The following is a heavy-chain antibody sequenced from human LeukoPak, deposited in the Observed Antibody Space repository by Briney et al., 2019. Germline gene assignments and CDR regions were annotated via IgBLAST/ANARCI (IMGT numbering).Heavy chain of an antibody. D-gene: IGHD5-12*01. J-gene: IGHJ4*02. V-gene: IGHV3-74*01. Sequence: GGSLRLSCAASGFTVSSNYMSWVRQAPGKGLVWVSRLNADGNSITYADSVRGRFTISRDNAKNTVHLQMNSLRVEDTAIYFCAGAYSAYDPFDYWGQGILVTVSS. CDR1: GFTVSSNY. CDR2: LNADGNSI. CDR3: AGAYSAYDPFDY.